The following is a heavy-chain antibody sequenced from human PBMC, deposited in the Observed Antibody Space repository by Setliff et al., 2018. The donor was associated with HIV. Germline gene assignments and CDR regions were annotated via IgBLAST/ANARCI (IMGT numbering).Heavy chain of an antibody. Sequence: PSETLSLTCTVSGGSISSGGYYWSWIRQHPGKGLEWIGTFYYNGDSRFNPSLKSRLTISVDTSKTQFSLKLNSVTAAATAVYYCARVRGGTSRGFLDFWGQGTLVTVSS. J-gene: IGHJ4*02. CDR3: ARVRGGTSRGFLDF. V-gene: IGHV4-39*07. D-gene: IGHD3-10*01. CDR1: GGSISSGGYY. CDR2: FYYNGDS.